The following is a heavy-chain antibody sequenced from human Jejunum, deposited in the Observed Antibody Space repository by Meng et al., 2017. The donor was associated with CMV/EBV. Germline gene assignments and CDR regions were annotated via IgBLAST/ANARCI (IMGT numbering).Heavy chain of an antibody. Sequence: CAASGFTFSSYWMHWVRQAPGKGLVWVSRINSDGSSTSYADSMKGQFTISRDNAKNTLYLQMNSLRAEDMAVYYCTRDSMKGGGFDYWGRGTLVTVSS. CDR3: TRDSMKGGGFDY. CDR2: INSDGSST. V-gene: IGHV3/OR16-13*01. J-gene: IGHJ4*02. CDR1: GFTFSSYW. D-gene: IGHD3-10*01.